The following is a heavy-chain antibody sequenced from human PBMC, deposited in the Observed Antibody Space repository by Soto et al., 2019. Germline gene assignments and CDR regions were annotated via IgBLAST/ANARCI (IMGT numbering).Heavy chain of an antibody. CDR2: INHSGST. D-gene: IGHD4-17*01. Sequence: QVQLQQWGAGLLKPSETLSLTCAVYGGSFSGYYWSWIRQPPGKGLVWSGEINHSGSTNYNPSLRRRVTISVDTSKNQFSLKLSSVTAADTAVYYCARAMTTVTTSGWYFDLWGRGTLVTVSS. CDR1: GGSFSGYY. V-gene: IGHV4-34*01. J-gene: IGHJ2*01. CDR3: ARAMTTVTTSGWYFDL.